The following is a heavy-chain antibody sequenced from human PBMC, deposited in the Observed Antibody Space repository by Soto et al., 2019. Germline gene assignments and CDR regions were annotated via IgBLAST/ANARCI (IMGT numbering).Heavy chain of an antibody. CDR3: AREIGRTSSGKHFYVYGMDV. V-gene: IGHV3-21*01. CDR2: ISSSSSYI. CDR1: GFTFSSYS. J-gene: IGHJ6*02. D-gene: IGHD2-2*01. Sequence: GGSLRLSCAASGFTFSSYSMNWVRQAPGKGLEWVSYISSSSSYIYNADSVKGRFTISRDNAENSLYLQMNSLRAEDTAVYYRAREIGRTSSGKHFYVYGMDVWGQGTTVTVSS.